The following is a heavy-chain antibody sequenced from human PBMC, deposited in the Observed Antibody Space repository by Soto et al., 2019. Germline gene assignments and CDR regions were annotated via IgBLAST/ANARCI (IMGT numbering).Heavy chain of an antibody. CDR2: IYWDYDK. J-gene: IGHJ4*02. CDR1: GFSLSTSGVG. Sequence: QITLKESGPTLVKPTQTLTLTCTFSGFSLSTSGVGVGWIRQPPGKAPEWLAFIYWDYDKRYSPFLKSGHTITKNTSKYQVVLTMTNVDPVHTATYYCAHRILGRPLDYWRQGTLVPVPT. CDR3: AHRILGRPLDY. D-gene: IGHD2-15*01. V-gene: IGHV2-5*02.